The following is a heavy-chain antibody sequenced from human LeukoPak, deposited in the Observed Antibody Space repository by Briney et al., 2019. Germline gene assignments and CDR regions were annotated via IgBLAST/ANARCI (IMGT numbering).Heavy chain of an antibody. CDR2: IYYSGST. J-gene: IGHJ3*02. V-gene: IGHV4-59*01. Sequence: SETLSLTCTVSGGSISSYYWSWIRQPPGKGLEWIGYIYYSGSTNYNPSLKSRVTISVDTSKNRFSLKLSSVTAADTAVYYCAREVLSSGWYDAFDIWGQGTMVTVSS. CDR1: GGSISSYY. D-gene: IGHD6-19*01. CDR3: AREVLSSGWYDAFDI.